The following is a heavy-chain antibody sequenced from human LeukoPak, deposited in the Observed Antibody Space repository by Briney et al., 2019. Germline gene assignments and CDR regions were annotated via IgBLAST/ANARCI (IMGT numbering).Heavy chain of an antibody. CDR3: ARRAYSNYFSSQYYYYYMDV. CDR2: IWYDGSNK. Sequence: PGGSLRLSCAASGFTFSSYGMHWVRQAPGKGLEWVAVIWYDGSNKYYADSVKGRFTISRDNSKNTLYLQMNSLRAEDTAVYYCARRAYSNYFSSQYYYYYMDVWGKGTTVTVFS. D-gene: IGHD4-11*01. J-gene: IGHJ6*03. CDR1: GFTFSSYG. V-gene: IGHV3-33*01.